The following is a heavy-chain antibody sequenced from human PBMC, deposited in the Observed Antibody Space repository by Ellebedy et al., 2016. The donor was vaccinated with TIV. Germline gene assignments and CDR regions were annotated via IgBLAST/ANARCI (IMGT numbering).Heavy chain of an antibody. CDR3: ARDRVTTVTPSLRSFDNWFDP. Sequence: SETLSLTXTVSGYSISSSYYWSWIRQPPGKGLEWIGYIYYSGSTNYNPSLKSRVTISVDTSKNQFSLKLSSVTAADTAVYYCARDRVTTVTPSLRSFDNWFDPWGQGTLVTVSS. D-gene: IGHD4-11*01. J-gene: IGHJ5*02. CDR1: GYSISSSYY. CDR2: IYYSGST. V-gene: IGHV4-61*01.